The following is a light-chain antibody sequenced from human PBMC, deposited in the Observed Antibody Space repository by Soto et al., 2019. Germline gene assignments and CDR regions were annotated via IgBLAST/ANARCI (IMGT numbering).Light chain of an antibody. CDR1: SSDVGSYNL. Sequence: QSALAQPASVSGSPGQSITISCTGTSSDVGSYNLVSWYQHHPGKAPKLMIYEGSKRPSGVSNRFSGSKSGNTASLTISGLQAEDEANYYCCSYANTSTYVFGGGTKVTVL. V-gene: IGLV2-23*01. CDR2: EGS. J-gene: IGLJ3*02. CDR3: CSYANTSTYV.